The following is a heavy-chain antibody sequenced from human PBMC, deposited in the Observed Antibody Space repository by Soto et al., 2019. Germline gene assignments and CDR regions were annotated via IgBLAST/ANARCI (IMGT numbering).Heavy chain of an antibody. CDR2: INADGTST. CDR1: GFTFSNSW. CDR3: VKVLARGVGVPRFYFDS. J-gene: IGHJ4*02. D-gene: IGHD2-2*01. Sequence: GGSLRLSCAASGFTFSNSWMHWVRQVSGKGLEWVSRINADGTSTSYADSVKGRFAISRDNAKNTLYLHVNSLRAEDTAVYYCVKVLARGVGVPRFYFDSWGQGALVTVSS. V-gene: IGHV3-74*01.